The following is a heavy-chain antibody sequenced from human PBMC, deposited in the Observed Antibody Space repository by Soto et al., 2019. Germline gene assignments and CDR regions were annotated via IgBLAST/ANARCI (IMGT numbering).Heavy chain of an antibody. CDR3: ASHNLGVFFDY. CDR1: GGSISNYY. J-gene: IGHJ4*02. Sequence: PSETLSLTCSFSGGSISNYYWSWIRQPPGKGLEWIGYVYYSGSTNYNPSLKSRVTISVDTSKKQFSLKLSSVTAADTAVYYCASHNLGVFFDYWCQGTLVTVSS. D-gene: IGHD3-3*01. V-gene: IGHV4-59*01. CDR2: VYYSGST.